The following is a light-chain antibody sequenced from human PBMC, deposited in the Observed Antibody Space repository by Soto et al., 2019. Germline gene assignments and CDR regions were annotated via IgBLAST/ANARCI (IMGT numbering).Light chain of an antibody. V-gene: IGKV3-11*01. J-gene: IGKJ1*01. CDR3: QQRSNWPIT. CDR2: GAS. Sequence: EIVLTQSPATLSLSPGERATLSCRASQSVSSYLAWYQQKPGQAPRLLISGASTGATGIPARFSGSGSGTEFTLTISSLEPEDFAVYYCQQRSNWPITFGQGTKVDIK. CDR1: QSVSSY.